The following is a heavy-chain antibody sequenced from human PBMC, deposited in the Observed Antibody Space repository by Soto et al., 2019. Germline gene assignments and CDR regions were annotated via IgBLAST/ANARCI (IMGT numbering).Heavy chain of an antibody. D-gene: IGHD3-10*01. CDR3: ARVITMVRGVLGNWFDP. CDR1: GGSISSGGYY. J-gene: IGHJ5*02. V-gene: IGHV4-31*03. CDR2: IYYSGST. Sequence: ASETLSLTCTVSGGSISSGGYYWSWIRQHPGKGLEWIGYIYYSGSTYYNPSLKSRVTISVDTSKNQFSLKLSSVTAADTAVYYCARVITMVRGVLGNWFDPWGQGTLVTVS.